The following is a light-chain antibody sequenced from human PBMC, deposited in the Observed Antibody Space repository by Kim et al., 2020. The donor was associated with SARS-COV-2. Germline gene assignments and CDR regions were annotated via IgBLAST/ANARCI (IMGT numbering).Light chain of an antibody. CDR2: GAS. J-gene: IGKJ2*01. V-gene: IGKV3-20*01. CDR3: QQYGTSPNT. CDR1: QSINSRY. Sequence: DIVLTQSPGTLSLSPGERATLSCRASQSINSRYLTWYQQKSGQAPRLLIYGASSRATYIPDRFSGSGSGTDFTLTISTLEPEDSAVYYCQQYGTSPNTFGQGTKLEI.